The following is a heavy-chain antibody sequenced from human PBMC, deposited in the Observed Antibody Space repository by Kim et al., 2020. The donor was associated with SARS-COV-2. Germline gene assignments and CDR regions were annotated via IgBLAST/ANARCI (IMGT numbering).Heavy chain of an antibody. Sequence: SETLSLTCAVYGGSFSGYYWSWIRQPPGKGLEWIGEINHSGSTNYNPSLKSRVTISVDTSKNQFSLKLSSVTAADTAVYYCARGGPKDCSSTSCYRWFDPWGQGTLVTVSS. V-gene: IGHV4-34*01. D-gene: IGHD2-2*01. CDR3: ARGGPKDCSSTSCYRWFDP. J-gene: IGHJ5*02. CDR1: GGSFSGYY. CDR2: INHSGST.